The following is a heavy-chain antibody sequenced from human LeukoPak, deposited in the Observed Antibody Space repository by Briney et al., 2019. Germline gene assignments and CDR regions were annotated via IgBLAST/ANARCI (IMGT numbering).Heavy chain of an antibody. CDR1: GFTFSSYW. D-gene: IGHD6-13*01. CDR3: AKAPLGVAAAGTNEGYFDY. Sequence: GGSLRLSCAASGFTFSSYWMSWVRQAPGKGLEWVANIKQDGSEKYYVDSVKGRFTISRDNAKNSLYLQMNSMRAEDTALYYCAKAPLGVAAAGTNEGYFDYWGQGTLVTVSS. CDR2: IKQDGSEK. J-gene: IGHJ4*02. V-gene: IGHV3-7*03.